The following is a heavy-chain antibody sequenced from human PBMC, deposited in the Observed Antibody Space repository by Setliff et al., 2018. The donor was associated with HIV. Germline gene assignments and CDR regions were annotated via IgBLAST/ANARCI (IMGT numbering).Heavy chain of an antibody. V-gene: IGHV1-2*02. CDR1: GYTFTGYY. Sequence: GASVKVSCKASGYTFTGYYMHWVRQAPGQGLEWLGWIIPNSGGTSYAQKFQGRITMTRDTSISTAYMELSSLRSDDTAVYYCARDGDYYGSGAGDPWGQGTLVTVSS. D-gene: IGHD3-10*01. CDR3: ARDGDYYGSGAGDP. CDR2: IIPNSGGT. J-gene: IGHJ5*02.